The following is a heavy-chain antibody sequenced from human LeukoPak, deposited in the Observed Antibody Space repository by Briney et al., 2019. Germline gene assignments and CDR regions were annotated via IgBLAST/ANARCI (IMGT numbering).Heavy chain of an antibody. CDR2: ISGIGGST. CDR3: AKDSLGAAGAFDM. V-gene: IGHV3-23*01. CDR1: GFMFSDYY. J-gene: IGHJ3*02. D-gene: IGHD6-13*01. Sequence: GGSLRLSCAASGFMFSDYYMSWIRQAPGKGLEWVSTISGIGGSTYYADSVKGRFTISRDNSKNTLSLQMNSLRAEDTAVYYCAKDSLGAAGAFDMWGQGTMVTVSS.